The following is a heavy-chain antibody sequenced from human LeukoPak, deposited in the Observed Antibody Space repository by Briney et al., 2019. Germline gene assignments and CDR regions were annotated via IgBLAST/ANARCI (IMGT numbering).Heavy chain of an antibody. CDR3: ARGGSGATRDDTFDI. CDR1: GFTFSSYS. D-gene: IGHD3-10*01. Sequence: GGSLRLSCAGSGFTFSSYSINWVRQAPGKGLEWVSSISSTSSVIFYSDSVRGRLTISRDNAKNSLFLQLNSLRDEDTAVYYCARGGSGATRDDTFDIWGQGTMVTVSS. V-gene: IGHV3-21*06. CDR2: ISSTSSVI. J-gene: IGHJ3*02.